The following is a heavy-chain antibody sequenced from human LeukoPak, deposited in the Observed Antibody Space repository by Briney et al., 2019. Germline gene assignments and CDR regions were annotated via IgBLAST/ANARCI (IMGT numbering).Heavy chain of an antibody. CDR2: INPNSGGT. D-gene: IGHD6-19*01. Sequence: ASVKVSCKASGYTFTGYYMHWVRQAPGQGLEWMGWINPNSGGTNYAQKFQGRVTMTRDTSISTAYMELSRLRSDDTAVYYCARVTRYSSGWYQQYYYYYYMDVWGKGTTVTISS. CDR1: GYTFTGYY. V-gene: IGHV1-2*02. CDR3: ARVTRYSSGWYQQYYYYYYMDV. J-gene: IGHJ6*03.